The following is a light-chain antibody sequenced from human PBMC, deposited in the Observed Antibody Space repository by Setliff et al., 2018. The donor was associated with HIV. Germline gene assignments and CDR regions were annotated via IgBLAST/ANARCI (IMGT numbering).Light chain of an antibody. V-gene: IGLV2-14*03. CDR3: SSYTTSSTKNV. J-gene: IGLJ1*01. CDR1: SSDVGRYDY. Sequence: QSALTQPASVSGSPGQSVTISCTGTSSDVGRYDYVSWYQQHPGKAPKLMIYYVTNRPSGVSNRFSGSKSGNTASLTISGLQAGDEADYYCSSYTTSSTKNVFGTGTKVTVL. CDR2: YVT.